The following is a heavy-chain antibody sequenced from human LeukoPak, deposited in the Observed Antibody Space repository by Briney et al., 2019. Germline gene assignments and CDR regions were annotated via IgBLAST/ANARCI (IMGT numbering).Heavy chain of an antibody. CDR1: GGSISSYY. CDR3: ARVVGLNSSGRWRYCYMDV. D-gene: IGHD6-19*01. CDR2: IYTSGST. V-gene: IGHV4-4*07. Sequence: SETLSLTCTVSGGSISSYYWSWIRQPAGKGLEWIGRIYTSGSTNYNPSLKSRVTISVDKSKNQFSLKLSSVTAADTAVYYCARVVGLNSSGRWRYCYMDVWGKGTTVTVSS. J-gene: IGHJ6*03.